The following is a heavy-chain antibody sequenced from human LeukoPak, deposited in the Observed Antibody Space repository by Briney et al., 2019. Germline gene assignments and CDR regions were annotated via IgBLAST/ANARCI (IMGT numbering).Heavy chain of an antibody. CDR2: IYTSGST. J-gene: IGHJ4*02. V-gene: IGHV4-61*02. Sequence: SETLSLTCSVSSSSISSSNYYWGWIRQPAGKGLEWIGRIYTSGSTNYNPSLKSRVTISVDTSKNQFSLKLSSVTAADTAVYYCAREIAAAGTADYWGQGTLVTVSS. D-gene: IGHD6-13*01. CDR3: AREIAAAGTADY. CDR1: SSSISSSNYY.